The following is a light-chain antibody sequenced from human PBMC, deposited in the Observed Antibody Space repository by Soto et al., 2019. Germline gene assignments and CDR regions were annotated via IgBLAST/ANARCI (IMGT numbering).Light chain of an antibody. CDR3: QQYGDSPWT. Sequence: EIVLTQSPATLSASPGERATHSCRASQTVTSSFLAWYQRKPGQAPRLLIYGASDRATGIPDRFSGSGSGTDFTLTISRLEPEDFAVYYCQQYGDSPWTFGQGTKVDI. CDR1: QTVTSSF. J-gene: IGKJ1*01. V-gene: IGKV3-20*01. CDR2: GAS.